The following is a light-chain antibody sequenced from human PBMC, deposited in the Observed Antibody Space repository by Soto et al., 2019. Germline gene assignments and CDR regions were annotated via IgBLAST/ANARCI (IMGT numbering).Light chain of an antibody. CDR3: LQHNSYPRT. V-gene: IGKV1-17*01. Sequence: QINPFPSPPSSSLGERVNLTFPASQGIRNDLGWYQQKPGKAPKRLIYGASNLQSGFPSRFSGSGSGTEFTLTISSMQPEDFATYYCLQHNSYPRTFGRGTKVDIK. CDR2: GAS. J-gene: IGKJ1*01. CDR1: QGIRND.